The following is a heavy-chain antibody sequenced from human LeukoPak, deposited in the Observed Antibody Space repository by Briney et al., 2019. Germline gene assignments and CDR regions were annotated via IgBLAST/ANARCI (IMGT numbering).Heavy chain of an antibody. D-gene: IGHD3-10*01. J-gene: IGHJ4*02. CDR1: GFTISSFP. CDR2: ISSAGMTS. Sequence: WGSLSLSCAVSGFTISSFPMHWVRQLPWQGLEYVSAISSAGMTSYYANTVKDRFTISRDNSTNTIYLQMGRLRAEDMAVYYCATVRSGSGSKYFDYWGQGTLVTVSS. CDR3: ATVRSGSGSKYFDY. V-gene: IGHV3-64*01.